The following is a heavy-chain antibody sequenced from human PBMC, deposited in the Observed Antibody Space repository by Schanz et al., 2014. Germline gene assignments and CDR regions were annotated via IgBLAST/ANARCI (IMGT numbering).Heavy chain of an antibody. CDR3: ARKMKLGVYGGKGHDSLDI. V-gene: IGHV3-48*01. Sequence: VQLVESGGGLVQPGGSLRLSCATSGFTFSSYAMSWVRQAPGKGLEWVSYVSRSTPDIYYADSVKGRFTISRDNAKNTLYLQMNTLRAEDTAVYYCARKMKLGVYGGKGHDSLDIWGQGTMVTVSS. CDR1: GFTFSSYA. CDR2: VSRSTPDI. D-gene: IGHD4-17*01. J-gene: IGHJ3*02.